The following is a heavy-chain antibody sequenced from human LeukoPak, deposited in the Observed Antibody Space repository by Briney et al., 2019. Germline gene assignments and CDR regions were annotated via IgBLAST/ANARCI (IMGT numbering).Heavy chain of an antibody. V-gene: IGHV3-49*03. Sequence: GGSLRLSCTASGFTFGDYAMSWFRQAPGKGLEWVGFIRSKAYGGTTEYAASVKGRFTISRDDSKSIAYLQMNSLKTEDTAVYYCTRTHHGQQLPRGYWGQGTLVTVSS. J-gene: IGHJ4*02. CDR3: TRTHHGQQLPRGY. CDR1: GFTFGDYA. CDR2: IRSKAYGGTT. D-gene: IGHD6-13*01.